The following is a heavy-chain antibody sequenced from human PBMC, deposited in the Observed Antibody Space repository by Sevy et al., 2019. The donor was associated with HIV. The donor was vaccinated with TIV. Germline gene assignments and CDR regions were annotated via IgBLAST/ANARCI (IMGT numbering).Heavy chain of an antibody. Sequence: GESLKISCKGSGYSFTSYWIGWVHQMTGKGLECMGIIYPGDSDTRYSPSFQGQVTISADKSISTAYLQWSSMKASDTAMYYCARKYYDILTGYYRFDPWGQGTLVTVSS. V-gene: IGHV5-51*07. CDR3: ARKYYDILTGYYRFDP. CDR2: IYPGDSDT. CDR1: GYSFTSYW. D-gene: IGHD3-9*01. J-gene: IGHJ5*02.